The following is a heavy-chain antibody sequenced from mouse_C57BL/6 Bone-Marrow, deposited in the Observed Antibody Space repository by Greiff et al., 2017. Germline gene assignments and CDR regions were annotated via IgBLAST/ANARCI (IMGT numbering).Heavy chain of an antibody. D-gene: IGHD2-4*01. V-gene: IGHV1-72*01. CDR2: IDPNSGGT. CDR3: ARGGDYESSYWYFDV. CDR1: GYTFTSYW. Sequence: QVHVKQSGAELVKPGASVKLSCKASGYTFTSYWMHWVKQRPGRGLEWIGRIDPNSGGTKYNEKFKSKATLTVDKPSSTAYMQLSSLTSEDSAVYYCARGGDYESSYWYFDVWGTGTTVTVSS. J-gene: IGHJ1*03.